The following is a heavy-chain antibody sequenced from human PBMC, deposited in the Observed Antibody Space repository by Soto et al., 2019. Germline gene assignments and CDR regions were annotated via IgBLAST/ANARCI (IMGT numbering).Heavy chain of an antibody. CDR2: INPNSGGT. Sequence: QVQLVQSGSEVKKPGASVKVSCRASGYTFTGYYIHWVRQAPGQGPEWMGWINPNSGGTNYVQKFQGWVTMTRDTSISTAYMELSRLRSDDTAVYYCATEKDGTGTYTFDHWGQGSLVTVSS. D-gene: IGHD3-10*01. CDR1: GYTFTGYY. CDR3: ATEKDGTGTYTFDH. J-gene: IGHJ4*02. V-gene: IGHV1-2*04.